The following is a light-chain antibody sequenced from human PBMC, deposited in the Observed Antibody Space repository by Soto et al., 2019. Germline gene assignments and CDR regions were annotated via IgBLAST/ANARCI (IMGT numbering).Light chain of an antibody. J-gene: IGLJ2*01. CDR1: SSDIGGYNS. CDR3: ATWDGSLPGEV. V-gene: IGLV2-8*01. CDR2: DNN. Sequence: QSALTQSPSASGSPGQSVTISCTGTSSDIGGYNSVSWYQQHPGKAPKVMIYDNNKRPSGIPDRFSGSKSGTSGTLDITGLQTGDEADYYCATWDGSLPGEVFGGGTKVTVL.